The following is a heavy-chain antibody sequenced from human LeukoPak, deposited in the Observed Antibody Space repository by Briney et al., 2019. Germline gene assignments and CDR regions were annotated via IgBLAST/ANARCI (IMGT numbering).Heavy chain of an antibody. CDR2: INPNSGGT. CDR3: ASLSTPTIFGVVNFDY. CDR1: GYTVTGYY. V-gene: IGHV1-2*06. J-gene: IGHJ4*02. Sequence: ASVKVSCKASGYTVTGYYMHWVRQAPGQGLEWMGRINPNSGGTNYAQKFQGRVTMTRDTSISTAYMELSRLRSDDTAVYYCASLSTPTIFGVVNFDYWGQGTLVTVSS. D-gene: IGHD3-3*01.